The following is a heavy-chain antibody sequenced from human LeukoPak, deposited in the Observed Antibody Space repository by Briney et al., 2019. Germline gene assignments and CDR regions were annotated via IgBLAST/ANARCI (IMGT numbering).Heavy chain of an antibody. J-gene: IGHJ6*03. CDR2: ISSSGTTT. V-gene: IGHV3-11*01. CDR3: AKSYSYYHMDD. Sequence: PGGSLRLSCAASGFTFSDYYMSWIRQAPGKGLEWVSYISSSGTTTYYADSVKGRFTISRDNSKNLLYLQMNSLRGDDTAVYYCAKSYSYYHMDDWGKGTSVTVSS. CDR1: GFTFSDYY.